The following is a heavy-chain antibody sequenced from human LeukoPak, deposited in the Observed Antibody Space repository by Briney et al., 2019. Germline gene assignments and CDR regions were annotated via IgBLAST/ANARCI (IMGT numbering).Heavy chain of an antibody. J-gene: IGHJ3*02. CDR2: INHSGST. Sequence: SETLSLTCAVYGGSFSGYYWSWIRQPPGKGLEWIGEINHSGSTNYNPSLKSRVTISVDTSKNQFSLKLSSVTAADTAVYYCARLRGGRGGIAKARHHAFDIWGQGTMVTVSS. CDR3: ARLRGGRGGIAKARHHAFDI. V-gene: IGHV4-34*01. CDR1: GGSFSGYY. D-gene: IGHD6-13*01.